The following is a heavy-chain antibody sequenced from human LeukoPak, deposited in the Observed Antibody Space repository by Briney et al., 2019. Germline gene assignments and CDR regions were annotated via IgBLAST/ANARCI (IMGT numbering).Heavy chain of an antibody. V-gene: IGHV4-34*01. Sequence: KPSETLSLTCAVYGGSFSGYYWSWIRQPPGKGLEWIGEINHSGSTNYNPSLKSRVTISVDTSKNQFSLKLSSVTAADTAVYYCARHGSYGFGYWGQGTLVTVSS. D-gene: IGHD1-26*01. CDR1: GGSFSGYY. CDR2: INHSGST. J-gene: IGHJ4*02. CDR3: ARHGSYGFGY.